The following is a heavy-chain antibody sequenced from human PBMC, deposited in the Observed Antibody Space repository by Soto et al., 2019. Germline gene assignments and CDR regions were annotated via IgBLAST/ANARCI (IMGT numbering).Heavy chain of an antibody. CDR1: GGSISSSNW. V-gene: IGHV4-4*02. CDR3: ARAAMGGSSWPFDY. Sequence: PSETLSXXCAVSGGSISSSNWWSWVRQPPGKGLEWIGEIYHSGSTNYNPSLKSRVTISVDKSKNQFSLKLSSVTAADTAVYYCARAAMGGSSWPFDYWGQGTLVTVSS. CDR2: IYHSGST. J-gene: IGHJ4*02. D-gene: IGHD6-13*01.